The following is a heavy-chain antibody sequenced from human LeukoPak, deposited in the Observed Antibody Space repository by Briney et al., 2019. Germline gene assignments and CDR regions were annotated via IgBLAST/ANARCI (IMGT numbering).Heavy chain of an antibody. V-gene: IGHV3-33*06. D-gene: IGHD5-24*01. CDR2: VWYDGSNQ. J-gene: IGHJ4*02. Sequence: PRGSLRLSCAASGFTFSGSGLHWVRQAPGKGLEGVAIVWYDGSNQYYADSVKGRFTISRDNSKNTVDLLMNSLRAEDTAVYFCAKDRDTPATAQPQRGYFDSWGQGTLVTVSS. CDR3: AKDRDTPATAQPQRGYFDS. CDR1: GFTFSGSG.